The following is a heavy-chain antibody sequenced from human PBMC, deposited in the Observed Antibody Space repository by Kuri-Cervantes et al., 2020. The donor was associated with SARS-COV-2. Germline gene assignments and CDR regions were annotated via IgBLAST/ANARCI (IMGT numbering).Heavy chain of an antibody. CDR1: GYIFTDYD. J-gene: IGHJ3*02. CDR3: ARDIGDWNPDGFDI. Sequence: ASVKVSCKASGYIFTDYDFNWLRQASGQGLEWLGWMNPHSENTGYAQKFQGRVTMTRDTSISTVYMELSSLRFEDAAVYYCARDIGDWNPDGFDIWGQGTMVTVSS. CDR2: MNPHSENT. V-gene: IGHV1-8*02. D-gene: IGHD1-1*01.